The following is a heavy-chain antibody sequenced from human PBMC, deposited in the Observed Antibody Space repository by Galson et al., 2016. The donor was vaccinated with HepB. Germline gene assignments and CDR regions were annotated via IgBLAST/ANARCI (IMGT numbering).Heavy chain of an antibody. J-gene: IGHJ4*02. CDR2: ICWNSGSI. CDR1: GFKFDDFA. V-gene: IGHV3-9*01. D-gene: IGHD3-22*01. Sequence: SLRLSCAASGFKFDDFAMYWVRQAPGKGLEWVSGICWNSGSIGYADSVKGRFTISRDNAKNSLYLQMNSLRADDTALYYCAKNGRSDSTGYFDPYFDYWGRGTLVTVSA. CDR3: AKNGRSDSTGYFDPYFDY.